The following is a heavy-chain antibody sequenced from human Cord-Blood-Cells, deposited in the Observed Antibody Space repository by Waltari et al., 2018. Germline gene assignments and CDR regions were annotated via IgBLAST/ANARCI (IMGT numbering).Heavy chain of an antibody. D-gene: IGHD6-13*01. CDR3: ATGANIAAAGTEYFQH. V-gene: IGHV1-24*01. CDR1: GYTLTELS. CDR2: FDPEDGET. J-gene: IGHJ1*01. Sequence: GASVKVSCKVSGYTLTELSMHWVRQAPGKGLEWMGGFDPEDGETIYAQKFQGRVTMTEDTSTDTAYMELSSLRSEDTAVYYCATGANIAAAGTEYFQHWGQGTLVTVSS.